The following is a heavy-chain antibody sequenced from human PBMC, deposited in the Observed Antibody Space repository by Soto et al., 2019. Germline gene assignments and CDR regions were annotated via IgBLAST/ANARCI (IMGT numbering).Heavy chain of an antibody. V-gene: IGHV3-48*02. CDR1: GFTFSSYS. Sequence: GGSLRLSCAASGFTFSSYSMNWVRQAPGKGLEWVSYISSSSSTIYYADSAKGRFTISRDNAKNSLYLQMNSLRDEDTAVYYCARDPAQNDYGSDAFDIWGQGTMVTVSS. J-gene: IGHJ3*02. D-gene: IGHD4-17*01. CDR2: ISSSSSTI. CDR3: ARDPAQNDYGSDAFDI.